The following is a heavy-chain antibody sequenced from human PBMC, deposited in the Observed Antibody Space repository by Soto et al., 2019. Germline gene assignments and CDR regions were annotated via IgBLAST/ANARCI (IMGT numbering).Heavy chain of an antibody. V-gene: IGHV4-31*03. D-gene: IGHD5-18*01. CDR1: GGSISSSSYY. CDR2: IYYSGST. CDR3: AREVKSPQLWLPIDQGNWFDP. J-gene: IGHJ5*02. Sequence: SETLSLTCTVSGGSISSSSYYWSWIRQHPGKGLEWIGYIYYSGSTYYNPSLKSRVTISVDTSKNQFSLKLSSVTAADTAVYYCAREVKSPQLWLPIDQGNWFDPWGQGTLVTAPQ.